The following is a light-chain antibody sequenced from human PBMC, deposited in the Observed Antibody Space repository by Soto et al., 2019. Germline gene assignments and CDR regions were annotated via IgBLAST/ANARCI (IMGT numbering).Light chain of an antibody. CDR3: QQYNSYSLAP. CDR2: DVS. V-gene: IGKV1-5*01. Sequence: VQRKQSPPTLPAASGKRVTNTCRASQDISRWLAWYQQKPGKAPELLIYDVSTLQGGVPSRFSGSGSGTQFTLTISSLQPDDFATYYCQQYNSYSLAPFGQGTGADIK. CDR1: QDISRW. J-gene: IGKJ1*01.